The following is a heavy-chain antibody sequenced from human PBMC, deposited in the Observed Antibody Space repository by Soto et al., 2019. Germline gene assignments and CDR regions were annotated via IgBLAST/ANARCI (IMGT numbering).Heavy chain of an antibody. Sequence: GGSLRLSCAASGFTFSSYSMNWVRQAPGKGLEWVSSISSSSSYIYYADSVKGRFTISRDNAKNSLYLQMNSLRAEDTAVYYCARERQYCSSTSCTGINWFDPWGQGTLVTVSS. CDR1: GFTFSSYS. CDR3: ARERQYCSSTSCTGINWFDP. D-gene: IGHD2-2*01. CDR2: ISSSSSYI. V-gene: IGHV3-21*01. J-gene: IGHJ5*02.